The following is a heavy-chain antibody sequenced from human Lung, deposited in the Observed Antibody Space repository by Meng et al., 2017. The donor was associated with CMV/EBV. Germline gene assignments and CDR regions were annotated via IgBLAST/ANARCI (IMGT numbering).Heavy chain of an antibody. V-gene: IGHV3-30*04. CDR3: AKEGSGWYYGVDV. CDR1: GFTFSGYA. J-gene: IGHJ6*02. Sequence: SXAASGFTFSGYAMHWVRQAPGKGLEWVAALSSDGHNKYHAESVKGRFTISRDNSKNTVYLQMNRLTTDDTAVYYCAKEGSGWYYGVDVWGQGATXTVSS. D-gene: IGHD6-19*01. CDR2: LSSDGHNK.